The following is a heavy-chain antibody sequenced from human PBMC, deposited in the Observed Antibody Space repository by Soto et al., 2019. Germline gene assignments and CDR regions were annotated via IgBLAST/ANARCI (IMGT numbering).Heavy chain of an antibody. CDR1: GYTFTGYY. D-gene: IGHD5-12*01. CDR3: ARVVGVEMATIWPDDAFDI. CDR2: INPNSGGT. V-gene: IGHV1-2*02. J-gene: IGHJ3*02. Sequence: GASVTVSCKASGYTFTGYYMHWVRQAPGQGLEWMGWINPNSGGTNYAQKFQGRVTMTRDTSISTAYMELSRLRSDDTAVYYCARVVGVEMATIWPDDAFDIWGQGTMVTVSS.